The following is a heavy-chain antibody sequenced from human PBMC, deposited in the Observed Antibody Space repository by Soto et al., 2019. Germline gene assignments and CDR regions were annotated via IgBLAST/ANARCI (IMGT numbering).Heavy chain of an antibody. CDR1: GYTFTGNY. J-gene: IGHJ4*02. CDR2: VNPTVGST. Sequence: ASVKVSCKASGYTFTGNYMHWVRQAPGQGLEWMGVVNPTVGSTTYAREFQGRVSMTKDTSTSTVYMELSSLRSEDTAVYYCAGGSYVSGSYYESPLDYWGQGTLVTVSS. V-gene: IGHV1-46*03. CDR3: AGGSYVSGSYYESPLDY. D-gene: IGHD3-10*01.